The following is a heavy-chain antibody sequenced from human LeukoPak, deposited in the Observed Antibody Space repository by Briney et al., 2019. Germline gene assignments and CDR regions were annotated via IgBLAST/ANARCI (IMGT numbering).Heavy chain of an antibody. J-gene: IGHJ3*02. CDR3: ARGGELLWFGELYDAFDI. D-gene: IGHD3-10*01. Sequence: ASVKVSCKASGYTFTSYGISWVRQAPGQRLEWMGWINAGNGNTKYSQEFQGRVTITRDTSASTAYMELSGLRSEDMAVYYCARGGELLWFGELYDAFDIWGQGTMVTVSS. CDR1: GYTFTSYG. V-gene: IGHV1-3*03. CDR2: INAGNGNT.